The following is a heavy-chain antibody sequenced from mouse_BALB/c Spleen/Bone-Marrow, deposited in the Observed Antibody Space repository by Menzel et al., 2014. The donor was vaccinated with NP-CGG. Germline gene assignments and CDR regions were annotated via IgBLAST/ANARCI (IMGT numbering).Heavy chain of an antibody. J-gene: IGHJ4*01. D-gene: IGHD2-1*01. CDR1: GFSLTGYG. V-gene: IGHV2-6-7*01. CDR2: IWGDGST. CDR3: ARGGNYYAMDY. Sequence: QVQLQQSGPGLVAPSQSLSITCTVSGFSLTGYGVNWVRQPPGKGLEWLGMIWGDGSTDYNSALKSRLSISKDNSKSQVFLKMNSPQTDDTARYYCARGGNYYAMDYWGQGTSVTVSS.